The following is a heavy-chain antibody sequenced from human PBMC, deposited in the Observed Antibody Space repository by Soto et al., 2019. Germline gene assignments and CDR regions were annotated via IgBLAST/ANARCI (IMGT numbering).Heavy chain of an antibody. J-gene: IGHJ3*02. CDR1: GGSISSGGYY. D-gene: IGHD2-15*01. CDR2: MYYSGST. V-gene: IGHV4-31*03. Sequence: SETLSLTCTVSGGSISSGGYYWSWIRQHQGKGLEWIGYMYYSGSTSYNPSLKSRVIISLDTSKNQFSLKLSSVTAADTAVYYCARVAIVVVAATEFDAFDIWCQGTMDTVSS. CDR3: ARVAIVVVAATEFDAFDI.